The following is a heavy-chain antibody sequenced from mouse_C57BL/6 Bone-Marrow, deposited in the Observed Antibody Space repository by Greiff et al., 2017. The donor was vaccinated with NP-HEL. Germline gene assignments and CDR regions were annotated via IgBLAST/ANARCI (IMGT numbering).Heavy chain of an antibody. CDR3: ASYSNYYWYFEV. Sequence: EVKLVESGGGLVQPGESLKLSCESNEYAFPSHDMPWVRQTPGKRLELVAAINSDGGSTYYPDTMERRFIISRDNTKTTLYLQMSSLRSEDTALYYCASYSNYYWYFEVWGTGATVTVSS. J-gene: IGHJ1*03. CDR1: EYAFPSHD. V-gene: IGHV5-2*03. D-gene: IGHD2-5*01. CDR2: INSDGGST.